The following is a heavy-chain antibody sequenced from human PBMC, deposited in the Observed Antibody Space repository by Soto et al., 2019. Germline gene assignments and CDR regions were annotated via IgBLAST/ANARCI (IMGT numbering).Heavy chain of an antibody. CDR3: ARDNDFWSGYYYYMDV. Sequence: GGSLRLSCAASGFPFGSYWMHWVRQAPGKGLVWVSRINSDGSNTNYADSVKGRFTISRDNAKSTLYLQMNSLRAEDTAMYFCARDNDFWSGYYYYMDVWGKGTTVTVSS. D-gene: IGHD3-3*01. V-gene: IGHV3-74*01. J-gene: IGHJ6*03. CDR2: INSDGSNT. CDR1: GFPFGSYW.